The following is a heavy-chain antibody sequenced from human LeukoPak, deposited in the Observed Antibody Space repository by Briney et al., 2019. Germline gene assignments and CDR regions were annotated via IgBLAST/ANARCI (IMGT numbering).Heavy chain of an antibody. J-gene: IGHJ4*02. CDR2: ISSSSSYI. V-gene: IGHV3-21*01. Sequence: GGSLRLSCAASGFTFSSYAMSWVRQAPGKGLEWVSSISSSSSYIYYADSVKGRFTISRDNAKNSLYLQMNSLRAEDTAVYYCAREGPYDSSGYEDYWGQGTLVTVSS. D-gene: IGHD3-22*01. CDR1: GFTFSSYA. CDR3: AREGPYDSSGYEDY.